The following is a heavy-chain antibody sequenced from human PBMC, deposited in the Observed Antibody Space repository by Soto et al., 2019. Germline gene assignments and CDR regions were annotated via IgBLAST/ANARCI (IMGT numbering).Heavy chain of an antibody. D-gene: IGHD6-13*01. Sequence: PSQTLSLTCAISGDSVSSNSAAWNWIRQSPSRGLEWLGRTYYRSKWYNDYAVSVKSRITINPDTSKNQFSLQLNSVTPEDTAVYYCARSQQQLVDPRKGKYGMDVWGQGTTVTVSS. V-gene: IGHV6-1*01. CDR2: TYYRSKWYN. J-gene: IGHJ6*02. CDR1: GDSVSSNSAA. CDR3: ARSQQQLVDPRKGKYGMDV.